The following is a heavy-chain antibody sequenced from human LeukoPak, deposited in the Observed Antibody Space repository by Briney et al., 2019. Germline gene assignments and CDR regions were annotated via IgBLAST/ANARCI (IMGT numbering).Heavy chain of an antibody. CDR2: ISSSSNI. Sequence: PGGSLRLSCAASEFTFSSYSMNWVRQAPGKGLEWVSSISSSSNIYYADSVKGRFAVSRDNAKNELYLQMNSLRAEDTAVYYCAETGSSDAFDIWGQGTMVTVSS. CDR3: AETGSSDAFDI. V-gene: IGHV3-21*01. CDR1: EFTFSSYS. D-gene: IGHD2-15*01. J-gene: IGHJ3*02.